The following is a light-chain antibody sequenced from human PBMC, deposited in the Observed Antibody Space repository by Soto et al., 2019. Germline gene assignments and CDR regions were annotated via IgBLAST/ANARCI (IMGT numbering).Light chain of an antibody. Sequence: QSVLTQPSSASGTPGQRVTISCSGGSSNIGGNTAHWYQQFPGTAPKLLIYHSNQRPSGVPDRYSGSKSGTSASLAISGLQSEDEAMYYCAAWDGSLSGQVFGEGTKLTGL. V-gene: IGLV1-44*01. CDR3: AAWDGSLSGQV. CDR2: HSN. CDR1: SSNIGGNT. J-gene: IGLJ2*01.